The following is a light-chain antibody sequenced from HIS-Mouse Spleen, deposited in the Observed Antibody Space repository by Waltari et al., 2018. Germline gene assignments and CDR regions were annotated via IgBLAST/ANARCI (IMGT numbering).Light chain of an antibody. CDR2: DDS. CDR3: QVWDSSSDHVV. V-gene: IGLV3-21*03. Sequence: SYVLTQQPSVSVAPGKTARITCGGNNIGRKSVHWYQQKPGQAPVLVVYDDSDRPAGIPERFSGSNSGNTATLTISRVEAGDEADYYCQVWDSSSDHVVFGGGTKLTVL. CDR1: NIGRKS. J-gene: IGLJ2*01.